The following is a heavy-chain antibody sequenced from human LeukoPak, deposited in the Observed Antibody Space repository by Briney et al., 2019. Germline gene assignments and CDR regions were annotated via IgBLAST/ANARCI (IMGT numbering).Heavy chain of an antibody. CDR1: GYTFTVYY. CDR3: ARGGEPGYGDFLTDY. J-gene: IGHJ4*02. D-gene: IGHD4-17*01. CDR2: INPNSGGT. Sequence: ASVTVSFKASGYTFTVYYMHWVRQAPGQGLEWMGWINPNSGGTNYAQKFQGRVTMTRDTSISTAYMELSRLRSDDTAVYYCARGGEPGYGDFLTDYWGQGTLVTVSS. V-gene: IGHV1-2*02.